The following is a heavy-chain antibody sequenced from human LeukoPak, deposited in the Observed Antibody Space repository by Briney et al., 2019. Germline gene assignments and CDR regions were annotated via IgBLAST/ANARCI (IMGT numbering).Heavy chain of an antibody. J-gene: IGHJ4*02. CDR3: AKDPRDHSYGWSWRYFDY. CDR1: GFTFSSYA. CDR2: ISGSGGST. D-gene: IGHD5-18*01. V-gene: IGHV3-23*01. Sequence: GGSLRLSCAASGFTFSSYAMSWVRQTPVKGLEWVSVISGSGGSTYYADSVKGRFTISRDNSKNTLYLQMNNLRAEDTAVYYCAKDPRDHSYGWSWRYFDYWGQGTLVTVSS.